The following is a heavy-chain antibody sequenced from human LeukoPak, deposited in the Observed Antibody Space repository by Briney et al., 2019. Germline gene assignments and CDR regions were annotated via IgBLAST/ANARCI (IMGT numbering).Heavy chain of an antibody. D-gene: IGHD6-19*01. Sequence: SETLSLTCAVYGGSFSDYYWTWIRQPPRKGLEWIGEINHRGSTHYNPSLKSRVTISVDTSKKQFSLKLSSVTAADTAVYYCATYSTGFDIWGQGTVVTVSS. CDR3: ATYSTGFDI. J-gene: IGHJ3*02. V-gene: IGHV4-34*01. CDR2: INHRGST. CDR1: GGSFSDYY.